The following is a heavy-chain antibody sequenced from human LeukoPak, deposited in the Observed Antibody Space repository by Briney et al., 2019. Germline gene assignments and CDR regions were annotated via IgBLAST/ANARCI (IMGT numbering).Heavy chain of an antibody. CDR2: ISGSGGST. V-gene: IGHV3-23*01. CDR1: GFAFSSYG. D-gene: IGHD6-19*01. Sequence: PGGSLRLSCAASGFAFSSYGMSWVRQAPGKGLEWVSAISGSGGSTYYADSVKGRFTISRDNSKNTLYLQMNSLRAEDTAVYYCGTLSMGTQWLDFDYWGQGTLVTVSS. J-gene: IGHJ4*02. CDR3: GTLSMGTQWLDFDY.